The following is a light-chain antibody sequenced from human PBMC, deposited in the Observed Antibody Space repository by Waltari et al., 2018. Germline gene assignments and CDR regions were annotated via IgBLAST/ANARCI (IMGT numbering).Light chain of an antibody. CDR2: AAS. Sequence: DIQLTQSPSFLSASIGDRVTITCRASQGLSSYLAWYQQKPGKAPKLLSYAASTLQSGVPSRFSGSGSGTEFTLTISSLQPEDFATYYCQELNTYPQSLTFGGGTKVEI. J-gene: IGKJ4*01. CDR1: QGLSSY. CDR3: QELNTYPQSLT. V-gene: IGKV1-9*01.